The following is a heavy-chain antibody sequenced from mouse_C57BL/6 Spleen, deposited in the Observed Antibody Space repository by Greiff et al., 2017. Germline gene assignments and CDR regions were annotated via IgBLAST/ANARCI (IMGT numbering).Heavy chain of an antibody. CDR1: GYTFTSYW. J-gene: IGHJ3*01. V-gene: IGHV1-50*01. CDR2: IDPSDSYT. Sequence: QVQLQQPGAELVKPGASVKLSCKASGYTFTSYWMQWVKQRPGQGLEWIGEIDPSDSYTNYNQKFKGKATLTVDTSSSPAYMQRSSRASEDSAVYYCARSEGRGDYYGGSSCWGQGALVTVST. D-gene: IGHD1-1*01. CDR3: ARSEGRGDYYGGSSC.